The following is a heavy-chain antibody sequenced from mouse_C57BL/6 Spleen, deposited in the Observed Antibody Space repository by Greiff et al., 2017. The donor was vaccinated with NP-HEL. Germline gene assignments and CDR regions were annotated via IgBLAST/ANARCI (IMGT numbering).Heavy chain of an antibody. V-gene: IGHV5-6*01. Sequence: EVQVVESGGDLVKPGGSLKLSCAASGFTFSSYGMSWVRQTPDKRLEWVATISSVGSYTYYPDSVKGRFTISRDNAKNTLYLQMSRLKSEDTAMYYCARQTVVAFDCWGQGTTLTVAS. CDR2: ISSVGSYT. J-gene: IGHJ2*01. CDR3: ARQTVVAFDC. D-gene: IGHD1-1*01. CDR1: GFTFSSYG.